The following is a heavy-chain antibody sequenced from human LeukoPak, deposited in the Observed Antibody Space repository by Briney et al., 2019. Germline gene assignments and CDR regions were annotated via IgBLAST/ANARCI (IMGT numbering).Heavy chain of an antibody. D-gene: IGHD3-9*01. CDR1: GFTFSNYA. Sequence: GASLRLSCAASGFTFSNYAMSWVRQAPGKGLEWVSAITGSGGNTYYADSVKGPFTISRDNSKNTVFLQMNSLRAEDTAVYYCAKWGDYDVLTGYYVSDYWGQGTLVTVSS. CDR3: AKWGDYDVLTGYYVSDY. J-gene: IGHJ4*02. V-gene: IGHV3-23*01. CDR2: ITGSGGNT.